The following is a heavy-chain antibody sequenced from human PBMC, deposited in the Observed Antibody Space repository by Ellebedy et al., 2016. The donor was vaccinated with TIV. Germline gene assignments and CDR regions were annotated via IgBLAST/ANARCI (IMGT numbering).Heavy chain of an antibody. J-gene: IGHJ4*02. CDR1: GLTSTDFA. CDR3: ARDVTGTTRYFDS. V-gene: IGHV3-11*01. D-gene: IGHD1-7*01. Sequence: GGSLRLXCAVSGLTSTDFAMTWFRQAPGKGLEWVSCIDSSGGGTYYADSVKGRFTISRDNAKNSLYLQMNSLRVEDTAIYYCARDVTGTTRYFDSWGQGALVSVSS. CDR2: IDSSGGGT.